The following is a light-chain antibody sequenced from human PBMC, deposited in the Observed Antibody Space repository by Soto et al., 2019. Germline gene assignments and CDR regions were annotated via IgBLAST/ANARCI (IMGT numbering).Light chain of an antibody. CDR3: QQYGSSGT. J-gene: IGKJ1*01. Sequence: LVLTQSPGPPFLSSGERGTLSFRASQSVSNNYLAWYQQKPGQAPRLLIYGASNRATGIPDRFSGSGSGTDFTLTISILEPEDFAVYYCQQYGSSGTFGQGTKVDIK. CDR2: GAS. CDR1: QSVSNNY. V-gene: IGKV3-20*01.